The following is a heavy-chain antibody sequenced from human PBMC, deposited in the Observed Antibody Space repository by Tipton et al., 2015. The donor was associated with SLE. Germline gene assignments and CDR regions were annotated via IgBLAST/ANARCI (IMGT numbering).Heavy chain of an antibody. D-gene: IGHD2-15*01. V-gene: IGHV3-9*01. CDR3: ARGKDIVVARDAFDI. CDR1: GFTFDDYA. J-gene: IGHJ3*02. CDR2: ISWNSGST. Sequence: SLRLSCAASGFTFDDYAMHWVRQAPGKGLEWVSGISWNSGSTNYNPSLKSRVTISVDTSKNQFSLKLSSVTAADTAVYYCARGKDIVVARDAFDIWGQGTMVTVSS.